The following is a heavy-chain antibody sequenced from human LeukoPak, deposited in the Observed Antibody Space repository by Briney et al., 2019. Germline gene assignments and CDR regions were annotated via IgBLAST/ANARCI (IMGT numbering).Heavy chain of an antibody. J-gene: IGHJ4*02. CDR2: MSYDGINK. CDR1: GFTLSSYG. CDR3: VRDGRGYCTGGKCYAGSFDD. V-gene: IGHV3-30*03. Sequence: GRSLRLSCVASGFTLSSYGMHWLRQAPGKGLEWVAFMSYDGINKYYADSVKGRFTISRDNSKNTLYLQMTGLRAEDTAVYYCVRDGRGYCTGGKCYAGSFDDWGPGTLVTVSS. D-gene: IGHD2-8*02.